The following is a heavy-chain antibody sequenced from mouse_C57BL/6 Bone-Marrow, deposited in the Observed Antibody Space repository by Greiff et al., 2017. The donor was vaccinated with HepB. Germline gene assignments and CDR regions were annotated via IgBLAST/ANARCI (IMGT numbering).Heavy chain of an antibody. J-gene: IGHJ3*01. D-gene: IGHD2-3*01. CDR2: IHPNSGST. CDR3: ARNGYYSWFAY. V-gene: IGHV1-64*01. CDR1: GYTFTSYW. Sequence: QVQLQQPGAELVKPGASVKLSCKASGYTFTSYWMHWVKQRPGQGLEWIGMIHPNSGSTNYNEKFKSKATLTVNKSSSTAYMELRSLTSEDSAVYYCARNGYYSWFAYWGQGTLVTVSA.